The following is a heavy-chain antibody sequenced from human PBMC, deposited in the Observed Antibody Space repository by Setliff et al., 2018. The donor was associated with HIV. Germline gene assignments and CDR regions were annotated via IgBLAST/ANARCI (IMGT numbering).Heavy chain of an antibody. V-gene: IGHV3-7*01. Sequence: GGSLRLSCAASGFTFSRYWMSWVRQAPGKGLEWVANIKQDGSEKYYVDSVKGRFTISRDNAKNSLYLQMNSLRAEDTAVYYCARDRGGSSYFDYWGQGTLVTVSS. J-gene: IGHJ4*02. D-gene: IGHD1-26*01. CDR2: IKQDGSEK. CDR3: ARDRGGSSYFDY. CDR1: GFTFSRYW.